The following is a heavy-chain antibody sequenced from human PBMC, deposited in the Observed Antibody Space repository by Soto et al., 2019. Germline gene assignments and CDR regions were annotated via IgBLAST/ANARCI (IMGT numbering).Heavy chain of an antibody. CDR3: ARALTTDY. D-gene: IGHD2-2*01. J-gene: IGHJ4*02. CDR1: GYTFTGYY. V-gene: IGHV1-2*02. Sequence: ASVKVSCKASGYTFTGYYMHWVRQAPGQGLEWMGGINPNSGDTNYAQKFQGRVTMTRDTSISTAYMELSRLTSDDTAVYYCARALTTDYWGQGTLVTVSS. CDR2: INPNSGDT.